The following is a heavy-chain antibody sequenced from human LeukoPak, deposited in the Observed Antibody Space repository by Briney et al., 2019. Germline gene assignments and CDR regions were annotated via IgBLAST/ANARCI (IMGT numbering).Heavy chain of an antibody. Sequence: SXKVSCKASGGTFSSYAISWVRQAPGQGGEWMGRIIPIFGTANYAQKFQGRVTITTDESTSTAYMELSSLRSEDTAVYYCARVLDSSGYYFFDYWGQGTLVTVSS. J-gene: IGHJ4*02. CDR1: GGTFSSYA. V-gene: IGHV1-69*05. CDR2: IIPIFGTA. CDR3: ARVLDSSGYYFFDY. D-gene: IGHD3-22*01.